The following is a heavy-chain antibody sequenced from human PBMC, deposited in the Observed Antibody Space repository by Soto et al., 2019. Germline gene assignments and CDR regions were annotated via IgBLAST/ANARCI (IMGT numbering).Heavy chain of an antibody. Sequence: SETLSLTCTVSGGSISSSSYYWGWIRQPPGKGLEWIGSIYYSGSTYYNPSLKSRVTISVDTSKNQFSLKLSSVTAADTAVYYCARSPYDFWSGYRPRYYYYMDVWAKGTTVTVSS. J-gene: IGHJ6*03. V-gene: IGHV4-39*01. CDR2: IYYSGST. CDR1: GGSISSSSYY. D-gene: IGHD3-3*01. CDR3: ARSPYDFWSGYRPRYYYYMDV.